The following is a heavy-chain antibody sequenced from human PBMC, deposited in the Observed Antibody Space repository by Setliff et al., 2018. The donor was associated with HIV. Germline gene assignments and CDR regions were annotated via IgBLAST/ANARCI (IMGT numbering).Heavy chain of an antibody. CDR3: ASCGVDFVWGSYSPVPI. J-gene: IGHJ3*02. CDR1: GGSIGSTDYY. CDR2: IDYSGNT. D-gene: IGHD3-16*01. Sequence: PSETLSLTCTVSGGSIGSTDYYWGWIRQPPGKGLEWIGTIDYSGNTYYNPSLKSRVTIAVDTSKNQFSLKLSSVTAADTAVYYCASCGVDFVWGSYSPVPIWGQGTMVTVSS. V-gene: IGHV4-39*07.